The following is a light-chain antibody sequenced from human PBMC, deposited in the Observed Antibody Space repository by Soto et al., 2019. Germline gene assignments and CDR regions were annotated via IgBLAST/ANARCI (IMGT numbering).Light chain of an antibody. Sequence: QSALTQPASVSGSPGQSITISCTGTSSDVGGYHDVSWYQHHPNKAPKLMIFDVNNRPSGISSRFSGSKSGNTASRSISGLHAEDEASYYCSSYTSSSPGLVFGGGTQLTFL. V-gene: IGLV2-14*03. CDR3: SSYTSSSPGLV. CDR1: SSDVGGYHD. CDR2: DVN. J-gene: IGLJ2*01.